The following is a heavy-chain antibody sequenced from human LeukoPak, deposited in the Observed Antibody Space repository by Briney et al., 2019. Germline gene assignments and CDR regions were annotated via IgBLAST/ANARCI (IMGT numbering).Heavy chain of an antibody. CDR1: GYTFTGYY. CDR3: ARDQGPEASDI. CDR2: INPKNGGT. V-gene: IGHV1-2*02. J-gene: IGHJ3*02. Sequence: ASVKVSCKASGYTFTGYYIHWVRQAPGQGLEWMGWINPKNGGTKCSQEFQGRVTLTTDTSITTAHMELSRLRSDDTAVYYCARDQGPEASDIWGQGTMVTVSS. D-gene: IGHD2-2*01.